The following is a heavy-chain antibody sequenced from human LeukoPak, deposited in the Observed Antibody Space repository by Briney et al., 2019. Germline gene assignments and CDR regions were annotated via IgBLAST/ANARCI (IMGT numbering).Heavy chain of an antibody. J-gene: IGHJ5*02. D-gene: IGHD3-10*01. CDR1: GGSISSGGYY. CDR3: ARECRSGSYYPANWFDP. V-gene: IGHV4-31*03. Sequence: SQTLSLTCTVSGGSISSGGYYWSWIRQHPGKGLEWIGYIYYSGSTYYNPSLKSRVTISVDTSKNQFSLKLSSVTAADTAVYYCARECRSGSYYPANWFDPRGQGTLVTVSS. CDR2: IYYSGST.